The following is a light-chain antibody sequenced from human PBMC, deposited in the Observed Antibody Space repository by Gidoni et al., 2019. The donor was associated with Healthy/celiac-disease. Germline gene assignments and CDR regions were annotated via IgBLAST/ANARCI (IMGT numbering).Light chain of an antibody. CDR2: GAS. CDR1: QSVSSSY. CDR3: QRYGSSPET. Sequence: EIVLTQSPGTLSLSPGERATLSCRASQSVSSSYLAWYQQKPGQAPRLLIYGASSRATGIPERFSGSGSGTDFTLTISRLEPEDFAVYYCQRYGSSPETFGQGTKVEIK. V-gene: IGKV3-20*01. J-gene: IGKJ1*01.